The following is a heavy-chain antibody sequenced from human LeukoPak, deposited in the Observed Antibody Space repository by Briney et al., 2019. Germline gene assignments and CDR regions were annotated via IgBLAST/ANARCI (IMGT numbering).Heavy chain of an antibody. D-gene: IGHD2-2*01. Sequence: GGSLRLSCAASGFTLSSYVMSWVRQAPGKGLEWVSAISGSGGSTYYADSVKGRFTISRDNSKNTLYMQMNSLRAEDTAVYYCAKSPEGVRNYWGQGTLVTVSS. CDR3: AKSPEGVRNY. V-gene: IGHV3-23*01. CDR1: GFTLSSYV. J-gene: IGHJ4*02. CDR2: ISGSGGST.